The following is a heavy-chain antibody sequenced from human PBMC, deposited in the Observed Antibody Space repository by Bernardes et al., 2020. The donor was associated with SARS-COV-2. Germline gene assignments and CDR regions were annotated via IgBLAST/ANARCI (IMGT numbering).Heavy chain of an antibody. CDR1: GFTFGDSA. CDR2: ISWNSGSI. Sequence: SLILSCAASGFTFGDSAMHWVRQAPGPGLAWVSGISWNSGSIGYADSVKGRFTISRDNAKNSLYLQMNSLRAEDTALYYCAKGGEFADYWGQGTLVTVSS. J-gene: IGHJ4*02. D-gene: IGHD3-10*01. V-gene: IGHV3-9*01. CDR3: AKGGEFADY.